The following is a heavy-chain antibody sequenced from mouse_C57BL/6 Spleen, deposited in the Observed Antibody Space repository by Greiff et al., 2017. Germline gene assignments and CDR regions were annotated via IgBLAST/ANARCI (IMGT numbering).Heavy chain of an antibody. V-gene: IGHV14-4*01. CDR3: TPGAAYDYDGGFAY. J-gene: IGHJ3*01. CDR2: IDPENGDT. CDR1: GFTIKDDY. D-gene: IGHD2-4*01. Sequence: EVQLQESGAELVRPGASVKLSCTASGFTIKDDYMHWVKQRPEQGLEWIGWIDPENGDTEYASKFQGKATITADTSSNTAYLQLSSLTSEDTAVYYCTPGAAYDYDGGFAYGGQGTLVTVSA.